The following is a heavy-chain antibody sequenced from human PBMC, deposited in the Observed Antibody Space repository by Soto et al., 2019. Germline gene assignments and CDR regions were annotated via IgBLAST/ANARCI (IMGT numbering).Heavy chain of an antibody. CDR3: ARARAYSSSWYPYYFDY. J-gene: IGHJ4*02. CDR2: ISGSGGST. Sequence: GGSLRLSCAASGFTFSSYAMSWVRQAPGKGLEWVSAISGSGGSTYYADSVKGRFTISRDNAKNSLYLQMNSLRAEDTAVYYCARARAYSSSWYPYYFDYWGQGTLVTVSS. D-gene: IGHD6-13*01. V-gene: IGHV3-23*01. CDR1: GFTFSSYA.